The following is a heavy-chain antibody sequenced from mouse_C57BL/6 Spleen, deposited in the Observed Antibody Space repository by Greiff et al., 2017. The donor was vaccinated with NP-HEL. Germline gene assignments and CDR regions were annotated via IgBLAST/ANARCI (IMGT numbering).Heavy chain of an antibody. CDR1: GYTFTSYW. J-gene: IGHJ2*01. CDR3: ARGGGSSGYDY. V-gene: IGHV1-52*01. D-gene: IGHD3-2*02. Sequence: QVQLQQPGAELVRPGSSVKLSCKASGYTFTSYWMHWVKQRPIQGLEWIGNIDPSDSETHYNQKFKDKATLTVDKSSCTAYMQLISLTSEDSAVYYCARGGGSSGYDYWGQGTTLTVSS. CDR2: IDPSDSET.